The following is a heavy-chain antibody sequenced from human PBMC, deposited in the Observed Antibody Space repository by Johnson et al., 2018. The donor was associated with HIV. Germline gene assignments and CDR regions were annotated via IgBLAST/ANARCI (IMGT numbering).Heavy chain of an antibody. CDR2: MSFDESNK. CDR3: AKGYSSSWYLDVFDL. V-gene: IGHV3-30*18. CDR1: GFTFSSYG. Sequence: QVQLVESGGGLVKPGGSLRLSCAASGFTFSSYGMHWVRQAPGKGLEWVAVMSFDESNKYYADSVKGQFTISRDNSKNTLYLQMNRLRAEDTALYYCAKGYSSSWYLDVFDLWGQGTMVTVSS. J-gene: IGHJ3*01. D-gene: IGHD6-13*01.